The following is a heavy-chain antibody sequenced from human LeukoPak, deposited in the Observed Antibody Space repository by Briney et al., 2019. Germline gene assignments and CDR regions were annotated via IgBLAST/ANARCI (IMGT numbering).Heavy chain of an antibody. D-gene: IGHD2-21*01. CDR1: VYTFTSYG. V-gene: IGHV1-18*01. J-gene: IGHJ4*02. Sequence: VAPVTVSRKSSVYTFTSYGISWVRQAPGQGLEWMGWISPYNGNTNYAPKLHGRVTMTTDTATSTAYMQLTSLTSDDTAVYYCARDRQCGYWGQGTLVTVSS. CDR2: ISPYNGNT. CDR3: ARDRQCGY.